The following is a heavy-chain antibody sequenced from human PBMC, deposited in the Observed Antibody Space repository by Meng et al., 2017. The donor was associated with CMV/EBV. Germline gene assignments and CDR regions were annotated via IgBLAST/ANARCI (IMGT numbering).Heavy chain of an antibody. Sequence: GSLRLSCAVYGGSFSGYYWSWIRQPPGKGLEWIGEINHSGSTNYNPSLKSRVTISVDTSKNQFPLKLSSVTAADTAVYYCARRNGVPRVFWSYYGMDVWGQGTTVTVSS. V-gene: IGHV4-34*01. CDR1: GGSFSGYY. D-gene: IGHD3-3*01. CDR2: INHSGST. CDR3: ARRNGVPRVFWSYYGMDV. J-gene: IGHJ6*02.